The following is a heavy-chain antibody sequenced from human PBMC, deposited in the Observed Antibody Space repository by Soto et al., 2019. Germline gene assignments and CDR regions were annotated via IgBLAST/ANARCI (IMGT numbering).Heavy chain of an antibody. Sequence: GASVKVSCKDSGYTFTSYGISWVRQAPGQGLEWMGWISADNGNTKYAQKFQGRVTITTDTSASTAYMELSSLRSEDTAVYYCARDLGGWPDYWGQGTLVTVSS. J-gene: IGHJ4*02. V-gene: IGHV1-18*01. CDR1: GYTFTSYG. CDR2: ISADNGNT. D-gene: IGHD2-15*01. CDR3: ARDLGGWPDY.